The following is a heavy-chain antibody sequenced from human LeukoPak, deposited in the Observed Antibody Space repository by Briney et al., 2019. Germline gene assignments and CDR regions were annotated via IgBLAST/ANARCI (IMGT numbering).Heavy chain of an antibody. CDR2: ISGSGGST. CDR1: GFTFSSYA. Sequence: GSLRLSCAASGFTFSSYAMSWVRQAPGKGLEWVSAISGSGGSTYYADSVKGRFTISRDNSKNTLYLQMNSLRAEDTAVYYCAKSHYDYYDSSGYDYWGQGTLVTVSS. J-gene: IGHJ4*02. D-gene: IGHD3-22*01. CDR3: AKSHYDYYDSSGYDY. V-gene: IGHV3-23*01.